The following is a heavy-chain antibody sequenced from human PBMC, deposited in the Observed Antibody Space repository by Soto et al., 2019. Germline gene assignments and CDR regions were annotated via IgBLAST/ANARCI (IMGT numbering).Heavy chain of an antibody. CDR2: TSGSGSAT. CDR1: GFTFSTYG. D-gene: IGHD3-3*01. V-gene: IGHV3-23*01. J-gene: IGHJ4*02. Sequence: GGSLRLSCAASGFTFSTYGMTWVRQGAGKGLEWVSATSGSGSATYYADSVKGRFTISRDNLGNILYLQMNSLRAEDTAIYYCAKGLHYDFWSGYSHHFDYWGQGTQVTVSS. CDR3: AKGLHYDFWSGYSHHFDY.